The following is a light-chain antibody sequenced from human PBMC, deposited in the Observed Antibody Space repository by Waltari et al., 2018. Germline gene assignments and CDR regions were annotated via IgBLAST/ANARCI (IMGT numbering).Light chain of an antibody. J-gene: IGKJ1*01. Sequence: IQITQSPSSLSASVGARVPITCRESQRIGSHINVNWYQKKPGQAPKLMISPAPHVKSGVPSRFSGSGSGTDFTLTISGLQPEGFATYYCHQTYNSPQTFGQGTKVEVK. CDR2: PAP. V-gene: IGKV1-39*01. CDR1: QRIGSH. CDR3: HQTYNSPQT.